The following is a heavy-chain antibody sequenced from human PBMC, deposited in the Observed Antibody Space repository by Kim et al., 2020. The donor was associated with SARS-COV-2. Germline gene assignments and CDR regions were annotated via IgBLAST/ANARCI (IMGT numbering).Heavy chain of an antibody. Sequence: SRLTISRNNPKNTRYLQMNSLRAEDTAVYYCAKVLRYCSSTSCGLSDYWGQGTLVTVSS. D-gene: IGHD2-2*01. J-gene: IGHJ4*02. CDR3: AKVLRYCSSTSCGLSDY. V-gene: IGHV3-23*01.